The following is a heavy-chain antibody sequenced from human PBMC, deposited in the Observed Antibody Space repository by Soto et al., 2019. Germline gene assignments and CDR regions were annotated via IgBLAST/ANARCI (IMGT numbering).Heavy chain of an antibody. J-gene: IGHJ6*02. CDR1: GFTFSSYA. CDR3: AKDSQFSISGDPHFYYYGMDV. V-gene: IGHV3-23*01. D-gene: IGHD3-3*02. Sequence: GGSLRLSCAASGFTFSSYAMSWVRQAPGKGLEWVSAISGSGGSTYYADSVKGRFTISRDNSKNTLYLQMNSLRAEYTAVYYCAKDSQFSISGDPHFYYYGMDVWGQGTTVTVSS. CDR2: ISGSGGST.